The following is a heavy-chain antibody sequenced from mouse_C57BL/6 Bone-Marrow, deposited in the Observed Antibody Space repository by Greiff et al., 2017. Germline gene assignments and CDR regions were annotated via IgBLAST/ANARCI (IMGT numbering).Heavy chain of an antibody. CDR3: ARQVTTVLATKYFDV. D-gene: IGHD1-1*01. J-gene: IGHJ1*03. CDR2: ISGGGGNT. CDR1: GFTFSSYT. V-gene: IGHV5-9*01. Sequence: VQLVESGGGLVKPGGSLKLSCAASGFTFSSYTMSWVRQTPEKRLQWVAAISGGGGNTYSPDSVKGRFTISRDNDKNILYLKMSSLRSEDTALDYCARQVTTVLATKYFDVWGTGTTVTVSS.